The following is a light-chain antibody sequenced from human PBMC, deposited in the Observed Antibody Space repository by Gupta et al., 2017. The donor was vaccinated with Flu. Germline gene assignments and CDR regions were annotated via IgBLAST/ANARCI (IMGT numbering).Light chain of an antibody. J-gene: IGKJ1*01. CDR1: QGLVYSDGNTY. CDR2: QVS. V-gene: IGKV2-30*01. Sequence: VILGQPASISCRSSQGLVYSDGNTYLHWFQQRPGQSPRRLIYQVSYRDSGVPDRFSGSGSGTDFTLKISRVEAEDVGIYFCRQGSHWPWAFGQGTTVEIK. CDR3: RQGSHWPWA.